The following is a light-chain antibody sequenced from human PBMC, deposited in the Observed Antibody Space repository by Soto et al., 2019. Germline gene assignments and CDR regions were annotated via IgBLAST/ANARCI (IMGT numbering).Light chain of an antibody. CDR3: QHSASLPGT. J-gene: IGKJ1*01. CDR2: AAS. V-gene: IGKV1-39*01. Sequence: IQMSQSPSSLSASVGDRVTITCRASQSISSYLNWYQQKPGKAPKLLIYAASSLQSGVPSRFSGSGSGTEFTLTISSLQPDDFATYYCQHSASLPGTFAQGTMV. CDR1: QSISSY.